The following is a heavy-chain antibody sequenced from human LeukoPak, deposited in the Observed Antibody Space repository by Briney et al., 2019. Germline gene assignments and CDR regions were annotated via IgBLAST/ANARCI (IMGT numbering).Heavy chain of an antibody. V-gene: IGHV3-23*01. D-gene: IGHD4-17*01. CDR3: AKTSGGLRGYFDY. CDR1: GVTFSSYA. J-gene: IGHJ4*02. CDR2: ISGSGGTT. Sequence: GGSLRLSCAASGVTFSSYAMSWVRQAPGKGLEWVSAISGSGGTTDYADSVKGRFTISRDNSKNTLYLQMNSLRAEDTAVYYCAKTSGGLRGYFDYWGQGTLVTVSS.